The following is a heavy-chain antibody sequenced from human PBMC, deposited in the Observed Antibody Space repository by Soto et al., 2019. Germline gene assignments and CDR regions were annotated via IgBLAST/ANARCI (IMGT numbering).Heavy chain of an antibody. CDR3: ARDYCSSTSCYDPYYYGMDV. Sequence: QVQLVQSGAEVKKPGASVKVSCKASGYTFTGYYMHWVRQAPGQGLEWMGWINPNSGGTNYAQKFQGWVTRTRDTSISTAYMELSRLSSDDTAVYYCARDYCSSTSCYDPYYYGMDVWGQGTTVTVSS. J-gene: IGHJ6*02. CDR1: GYTFTGYY. V-gene: IGHV1-2*04. CDR2: INPNSGGT. D-gene: IGHD2-2*01.